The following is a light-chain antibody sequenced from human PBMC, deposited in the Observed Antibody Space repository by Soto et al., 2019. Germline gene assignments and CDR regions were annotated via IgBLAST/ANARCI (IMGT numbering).Light chain of an antibody. V-gene: IGKV3-15*01. CDR2: GAS. Sequence: EIVMTQSPATLSVSPGERATLSCRASQSVSSNLAWYQQKPGQAPRLVISGASTRATGFPARFSGSGSGTQFTLTISSLQSEDFAVYYCQQYNNWPITFGQGTKVDIK. CDR3: QQYNNWPIT. CDR1: QSVSSN. J-gene: IGKJ1*01.